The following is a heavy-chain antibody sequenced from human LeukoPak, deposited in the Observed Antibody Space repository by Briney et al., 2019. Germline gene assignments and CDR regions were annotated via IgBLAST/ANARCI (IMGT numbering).Heavy chain of an antibody. Sequence: SETLSLTCTVSGGSISSGGYYWSWIRQHPGKGLEWIGYMYYSGSTYYNPSLKSRATISVDTSKNQFSPKLSSVTAADTAVYYCARDAEYYYGSGSYSSGIDVWGQGTTVTVSS. CDR2: MYYSGST. D-gene: IGHD3-10*01. CDR3: ARDAEYYYGSGSYSSGIDV. V-gene: IGHV4-31*03. CDR1: GGSISSGGYY. J-gene: IGHJ6*02.